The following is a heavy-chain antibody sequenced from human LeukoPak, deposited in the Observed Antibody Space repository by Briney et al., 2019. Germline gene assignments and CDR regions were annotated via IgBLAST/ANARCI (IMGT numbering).Heavy chain of an antibody. Sequence: SETLSLTCAVYGGSFSGYYWSWIRQPPGKGLGWIGEINHSGSTNYNPSLKSRVTISVDTSKNQFSLKLSSVTAADTAVYYCARVGGRYGSGSYYMPKWVDYWGQGTLVTVSS. CDR3: ARVGGRYGSGSYYMPKWVDY. V-gene: IGHV4-34*01. CDR2: INHSGST. D-gene: IGHD3-10*01. J-gene: IGHJ4*02. CDR1: GGSFSGYY.